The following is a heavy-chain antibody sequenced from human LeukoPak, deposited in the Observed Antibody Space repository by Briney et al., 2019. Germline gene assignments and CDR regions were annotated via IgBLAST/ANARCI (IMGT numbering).Heavy chain of an antibody. J-gene: IGHJ4*02. CDR3: ARPLYGSGSPLDY. V-gene: IGHV1-46*01. CDR1: GYTFTSYG. Sequence: ASVKVSCKASGYTFTSYGISWVRQAPGQGLEWMGIINPSGGSTSYAQKFQGRVTMTRDTSTSTVYMELSSLRSEDTAVYYCARPLYGSGSPLDYWGQGTLVTVSS. CDR2: INPSGGST. D-gene: IGHD3-10*01.